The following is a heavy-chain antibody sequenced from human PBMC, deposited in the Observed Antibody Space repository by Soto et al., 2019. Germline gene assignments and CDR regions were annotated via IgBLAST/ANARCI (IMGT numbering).Heavy chain of an antibody. CDR3: ARAYIFGASDY. J-gene: IGHJ4*02. D-gene: IGHD5-18*01. CDR1: GYQFPSHH. CDR2: IKPSGGST. Sequence: DSVKVSSTASGYQFPSHHMHWVRQAPGQGLEWMGIIKPSGGSTNYAQKFQGRVTMTRDTSTSTVYMELSSLRSEDTAVYYCARAYIFGASDYWGQVALFTIS. V-gene: IGHV1-46*01.